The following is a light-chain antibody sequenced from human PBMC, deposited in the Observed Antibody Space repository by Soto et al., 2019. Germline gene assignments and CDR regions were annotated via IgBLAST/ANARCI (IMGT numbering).Light chain of an antibody. J-gene: IGKJ1*01. CDR3: QHYNNWPPWT. CDR1: QSIRSN. V-gene: IGKV3-15*01. Sequence: IVMTQSPATLSVSPGERVTLSCRASQSIRSNLVWYQQRPGQAPRLLIYGASSRSTGIPARFSGRGSGTEFTLTISSLQSEDFAVYYCQHYNNWPPWTFGQGNKVEIK. CDR2: GAS.